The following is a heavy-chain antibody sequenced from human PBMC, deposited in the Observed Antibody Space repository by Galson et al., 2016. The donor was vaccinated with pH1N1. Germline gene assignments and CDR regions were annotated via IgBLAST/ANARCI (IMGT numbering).Heavy chain of an antibody. J-gene: IGHJ4*02. Sequence: SVKVSCKASGGTFSSYAITWVRQAPGQGLEWMGRIIPIFGTATYPHKFQGRVTITADESTSTAYMELSSLRSEDTAVYYCARGRGAMVSEDVMTAEYYFDYWGQGTLITVSS. CDR1: GGTFSSYA. V-gene: IGHV1-69*13. D-gene: IGHD5-18*01. CDR2: IIPIFGTA. CDR3: ARGRGAMVSEDVMTAEYYFDY.